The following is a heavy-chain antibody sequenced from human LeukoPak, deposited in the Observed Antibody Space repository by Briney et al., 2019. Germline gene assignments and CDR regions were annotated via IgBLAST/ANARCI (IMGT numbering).Heavy chain of an antibody. CDR2: ISGSGGST. D-gene: IGHD3-10*01. CDR1: GFTFDDYA. V-gene: IGHV3-23*01. J-gene: IGHJ3*02. Sequence: SLRLSCAASGFTFDDYAMHWVRQAPGKGLEWVSAISGSGGSTYYADSVKGRFTISRDNSKNTLYLQMNSLRAEDTAVYYCAKDRVHFDIWGQGTMVTVSS. CDR3: AKDRVHFDI.